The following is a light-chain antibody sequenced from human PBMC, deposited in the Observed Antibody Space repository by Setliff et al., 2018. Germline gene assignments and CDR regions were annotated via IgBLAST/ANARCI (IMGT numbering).Light chain of an antibody. J-gene: IGLJ2*01. V-gene: IGLV1-44*01. CDR1: SSNIGSKT. CDR3: STWDDSLNSVV. CDR2: QNS. Sequence: QSVLTQPPLASGTPGQRVAISCSGSSSNIGSKTVNWYQQLPGTAPKLLMFQNSQRPSGVPDRFSGSKSGTSASLAISGLQSEDEADYYCSTWDDSLNSVVFGGGTKVTVL.